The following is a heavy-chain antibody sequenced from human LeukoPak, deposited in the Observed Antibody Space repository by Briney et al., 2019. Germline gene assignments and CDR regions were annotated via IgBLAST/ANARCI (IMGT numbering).Heavy chain of an antibody. CDR3: ARGSEIRNYYYYYYTDV. D-gene: IGHD5-24*01. J-gene: IGHJ6*03. V-gene: IGHV1-18*01. CDR2: ISAYNGNT. CDR1: GYTFTSYG. Sequence: ASVKVSCKASGYTFTSYGISWVRQAPGQGLEWMGWISAYNGNTNYAQKLQGRVTMTTDTSTSTAYMELRSLRSDDTAVYYCARGSEIRNYYYYYYTDVWGKGTTVTVSS.